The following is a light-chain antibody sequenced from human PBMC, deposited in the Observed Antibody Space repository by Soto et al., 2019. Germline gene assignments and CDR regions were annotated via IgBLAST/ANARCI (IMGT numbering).Light chain of an antibody. CDR3: QQYFISRT. CDR2: GVS. J-gene: IGKJ1*01. Sequence: EIVLTQSPGTLSLSPGERATLSCRASQSVGSRFLAWYQQKPGQAPRLVIHGVSNRATGIPDRFSGSGSGTDFTLTISRLEPEDFAVYYCQQYFISRTFGQGTKVDIK. CDR1: QSVGSRF. V-gene: IGKV3-20*01.